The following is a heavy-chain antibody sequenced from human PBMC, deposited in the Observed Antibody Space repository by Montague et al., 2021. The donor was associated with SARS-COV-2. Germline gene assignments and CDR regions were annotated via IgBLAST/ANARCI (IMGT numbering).Heavy chain of an antibody. CDR1: SWNSGAD. V-gene: IGHV4-59*01. CDR3: ARETMTADAFDI. CDR2: SARVKST. J-gene: IGHJ3*02. D-gene: IGHD1-14*01. Sequence: SETLSLTCSRLGSWNSGADWKSTRLNPVTTLDCMPSSARVKSTDYNPSLESRATISRDTSKNQFSLKVRSVTAADTAVYYCARETMTADAFDIWGQGTMVTVFS.